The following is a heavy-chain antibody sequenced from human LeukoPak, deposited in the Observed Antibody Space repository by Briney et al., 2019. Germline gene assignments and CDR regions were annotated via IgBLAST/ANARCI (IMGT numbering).Heavy chain of an antibody. J-gene: IGHJ4*02. CDR2: ITSDGSST. CDR1: GLTFSSHW. Sequence: GGSLRLSCAASGLTFSSHWMHWVRQAPGKGLVWVSRITSDGSSTTYADSVKGRFTISRDNAKNMLYLQVNSLRAEDTAVYYCARRSSGSPPYYFDYWGQGTLVTVSS. CDR3: ARRSSGSPPYYFDY. V-gene: IGHV3-74*01. D-gene: IGHD1-26*01.